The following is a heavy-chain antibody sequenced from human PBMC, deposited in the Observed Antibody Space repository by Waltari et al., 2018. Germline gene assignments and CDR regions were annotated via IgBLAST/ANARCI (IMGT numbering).Heavy chain of an antibody. CDR1: GGSISSYS. CDR3: ARVTFSGLDY. Sequence: QVQLQESGSGLVKPSETLSLPCNVSGGSISSYSRSWIGQTPGKGLEWIGYIYYIGSTNYNPSLKRRVTISVDTSKNQFSLKLSSVTAADTAVYNCARVTFSGLDYWGQGTLVTVSS. J-gene: IGHJ4*02. CDR2: IYYIGST. D-gene: IGHD6-19*01. V-gene: IGHV4-59*01.